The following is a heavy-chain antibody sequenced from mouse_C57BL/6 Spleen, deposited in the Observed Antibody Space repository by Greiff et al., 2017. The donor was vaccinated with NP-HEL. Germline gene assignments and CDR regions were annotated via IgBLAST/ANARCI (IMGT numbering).Heavy chain of an antibody. CDR2: FYPGSGSI. V-gene: IGHV1-62-2*01. Sequence: QVHVKQSGAELVKPGASVKLSCKASGYTFTEYTIHWVKQRSGQGLEWIGWFYPGSGSIKYNEKFKDKATLTADKSSSTVYMELSRLTSEDSAVYFCARHEGGYYGMDYWGQGTSVTVSS. CDR1: GYTFTEYT. J-gene: IGHJ4*01. CDR3: ARHEGGYYGMDY.